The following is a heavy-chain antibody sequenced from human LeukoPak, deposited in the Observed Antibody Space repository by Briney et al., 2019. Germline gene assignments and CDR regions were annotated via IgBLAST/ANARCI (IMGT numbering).Heavy chain of an antibody. CDR1: GCSISSYY. D-gene: IGHD5-18*01. J-gene: IGHJ4*02. V-gene: IGHV4-59*01. Sequence: TASETLCLTCTVSGCSISSYYWSWIRQPPGKGLEWIGYIYYSGSTNYNPSLKSRVTISVDTSKNQFSLKLSSVTAADTAVYYCARGGLWSSSGLDYWGQGTLVTVSS. CDR2: IYYSGST. CDR3: ARGGLWSSSGLDY.